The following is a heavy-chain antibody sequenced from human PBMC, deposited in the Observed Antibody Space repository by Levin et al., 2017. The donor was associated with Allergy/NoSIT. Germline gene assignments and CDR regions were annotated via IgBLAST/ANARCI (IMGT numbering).Heavy chain of an antibody. D-gene: IGHD6-6*01. J-gene: IGHJ3*02. CDR1: GFTFSSYS. V-gene: IGHV3-21*01. Sequence: PGGSLRLSCAASGFTFSSYSMNWVRQAPGKGLEWVSSISSSSSYIYYADSVKGRFTISRDNAKNSLYLQMNSLRAEDTAVYYCARLPGGAARPPGAFDIWGQGTMVTVSS. CDR3: ARLPGGAARPPGAFDI. CDR2: ISSSSSYI.